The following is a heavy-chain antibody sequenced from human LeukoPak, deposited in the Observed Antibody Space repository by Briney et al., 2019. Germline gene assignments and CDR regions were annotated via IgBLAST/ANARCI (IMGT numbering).Heavy chain of an antibody. V-gene: IGHV1-2*06. J-gene: IGHJ4*02. CDR2: ITPNNGGT. Sequence: ASVKVSCKPSGYTFPDYYMHWVRQAPAPGVEWMGRITPNNGGTNYAQKFQGRVTMTRDTSISTAYMELSRLRSDDTAVYYCAREIGGATSFDYWGQGALVTVSS. D-gene: IGHD1-26*01. CDR3: AREIGGATSFDY. CDR1: GYTFPDYY.